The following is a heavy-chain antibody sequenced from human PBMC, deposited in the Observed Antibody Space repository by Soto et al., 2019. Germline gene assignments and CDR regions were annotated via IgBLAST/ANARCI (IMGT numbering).Heavy chain of an antibody. J-gene: IGHJ1*01. CDR1: GFSVSTYA. D-gene: IGHD6-13*01. CDR2: ISGSGGTT. V-gene: IGHV3-23*01. CDR3: AKDQAAAGTISRYFQH. Sequence: EVQLLESGGGLVQPEGSLRLSCAASGFSVSTYAMSWVRQAPGKGLEWVSGISGSGGTTYYADSVKGRFTISRDNSKNTLYLQVNSLRPEDTAVYYCAKDQAAAGTISRYFQHWGQGTLATVSS.